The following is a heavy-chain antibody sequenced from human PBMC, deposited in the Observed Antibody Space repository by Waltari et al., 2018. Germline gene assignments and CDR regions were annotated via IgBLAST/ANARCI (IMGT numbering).Heavy chain of an antibody. CDR2: IRDRGGNT. J-gene: IGHJ4*02. Sequence: EVQLLESGGGLVQPGGSLRLPCAASGSPFSSYAMSWVRQAPGKGLGWVSDIRDRGGNTYYADSVKGRFTISRDNSKNTLYLQMNSLRAEDTAVYYCTKRAESNGWTGWIFDYWGQGTLVTVSS. CDR3: TKRAESNGWTGWIFDY. CDR1: GSPFSSYA. V-gene: IGHV3-23*01. D-gene: IGHD6-19*01.